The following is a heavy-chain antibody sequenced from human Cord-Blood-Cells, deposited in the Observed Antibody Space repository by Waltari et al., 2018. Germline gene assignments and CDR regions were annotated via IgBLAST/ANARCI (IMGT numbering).Heavy chain of an antibody. D-gene: IGHD3-22*01. CDR3: GSTVYYGNSGYPSLQFRY. CDR2: RYYRRRT. CDR1: GVPISNGGYH. V-gene: IGHV4-31*03. J-gene: IGHJ4*02. Sequence: QVQLQEPGPGLVKPSQTLSPTCTVAGVPISNGGYHGSWIPHHPGNGLEWSRSRYYRRRTRCSPSRKSRVTIAPGTSKSQCAPEQRAVTDADTAVYECGSTVYYGNSGYPSLQFRYWGQGTLGTVS.